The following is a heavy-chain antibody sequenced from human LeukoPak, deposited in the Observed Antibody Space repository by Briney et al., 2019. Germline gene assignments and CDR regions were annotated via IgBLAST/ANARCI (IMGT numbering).Heavy chain of an antibody. CDR2: IIPIFGTA. D-gene: IGHD2-21*02. V-gene: IGHV1-69*13. CDR1: GGTFISYA. Sequence: SVTVSCKASGGTFISYAISWVRQAPGQGLEWMGGIIPIFGTANYAQKFQGRVTITADESTSTAYMELSSLRSEDTAVYYCARDLGKHIVVVTADYYYYMDVWGKGTTVTVSS. CDR3: ARDLGKHIVVVTADYYYYMDV. J-gene: IGHJ6*03.